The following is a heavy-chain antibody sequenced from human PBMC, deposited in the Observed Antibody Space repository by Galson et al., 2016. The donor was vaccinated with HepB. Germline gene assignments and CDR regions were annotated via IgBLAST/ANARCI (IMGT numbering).Heavy chain of an antibody. CDR2: ISANSGNT. Sequence: SVKVSCKASGYRFPTYGISWVRQAPGQGLEWLGWISANSGNTIYAQKFQDRVTMTRDTSASTVYMDLRSLRSDDMAVYYCARDVQFRFDYWGQGTLVTVSS. CDR3: ARDVQFRFDY. V-gene: IGHV1-18*03. J-gene: IGHJ4*02. D-gene: IGHD4-11*01. CDR1: GYRFPTYG.